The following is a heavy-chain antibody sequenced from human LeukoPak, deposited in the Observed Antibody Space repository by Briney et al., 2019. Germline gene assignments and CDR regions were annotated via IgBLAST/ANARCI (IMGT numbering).Heavy chain of an antibody. V-gene: IGHV4-59*01. CDR3: ARTFWGTYIDY. J-gene: IGHJ4*02. D-gene: IGHD3-16*01. Sequence: SETLSLTCTVSGVSINSFYWSWIRQPPGKGLEWIGYIHYSGSTNYNPSLKSRVAISLDTSNNQFSLKLSSVTAADTAVYYCARTFWGTYIDYWGQGTLVTVSS. CDR1: GVSINSFY. CDR2: IHYSGST.